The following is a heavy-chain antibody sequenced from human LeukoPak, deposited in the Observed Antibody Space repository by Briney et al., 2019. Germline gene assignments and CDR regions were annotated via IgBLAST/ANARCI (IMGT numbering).Heavy chain of an antibody. CDR1: GYTFTSYG. V-gene: IGHV1-2*02. Sequence: ASVKVSCKASGYTFTSYGISWVRQAPGQGLEWMGWINPNSGGTNYAQKFQGRVTMTRDTSISTAYMELSRLRSDDTAVYYCARALEGYCSSTSCYTMNWFDPWGQGTLVTVSS. J-gene: IGHJ5*02. CDR3: ARALEGYCSSTSCYTMNWFDP. D-gene: IGHD2-2*02. CDR2: INPNSGGT.